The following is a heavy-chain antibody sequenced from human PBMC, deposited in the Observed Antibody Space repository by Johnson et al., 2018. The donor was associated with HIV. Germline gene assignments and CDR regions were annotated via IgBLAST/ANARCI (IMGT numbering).Heavy chain of an antibody. Sequence: GKGLEWVSVIYSDGSTYYADSVKGRFSISRDNSKNTLYLQMNSLTADDTAVYYCTRGGGAYCGGDCLRTFDVWGQGTMVTASS. CDR3: TRGGGAYCGGDCLRTFDV. D-gene: IGHD2-21*02. CDR2: IYSDGST. J-gene: IGHJ3*01. V-gene: IGHV3-66*01.